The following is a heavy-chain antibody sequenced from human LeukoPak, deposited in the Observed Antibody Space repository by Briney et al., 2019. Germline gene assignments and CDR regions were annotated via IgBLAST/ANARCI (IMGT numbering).Heavy chain of an antibody. J-gene: IGHJ5*01. Sequence: GESLKISCKGSGYRITSDWISWVRQKPGKGLEWMGIIYLGDSDTRYNPSFQGHVTISADKSISTAYLQWSSLKASDTAMYYCARRSYCYSTSCYGYWFDSWGQGTLVTVSS. CDR3: ARRSYCYSTSCYGYWFDS. D-gene: IGHD2-2*01. CDR1: GYRITSDW. V-gene: IGHV5-51*01. CDR2: IYLGDSDT.